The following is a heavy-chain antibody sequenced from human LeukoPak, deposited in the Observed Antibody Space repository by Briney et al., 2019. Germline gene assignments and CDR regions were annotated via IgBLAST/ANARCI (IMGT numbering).Heavy chain of an antibody. Sequence: PGGSLRLSCAASGFTFSSYAMSWVRQAPGKGLEWVSAISGSGGSTYYADSVKGRFTISRDNSKNTLYLQMNSLRAEDTAVYYCASPGGDYYDSSGYSTYYYYGIDVCGQETTVTVSS. CDR2: ISGSGGST. J-gene: IGHJ6*02. D-gene: IGHD3-22*01. V-gene: IGHV3-23*01. CDR3: ASPGGDYYDSSGYSTYYYYGIDV. CDR1: GFTFSSYA.